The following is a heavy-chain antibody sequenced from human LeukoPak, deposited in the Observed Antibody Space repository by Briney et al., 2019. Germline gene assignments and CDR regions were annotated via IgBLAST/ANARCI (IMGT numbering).Heavy chain of an antibody. V-gene: IGHV4-59*11. J-gene: IGHJ5*02. CDR2: IYYSGST. CDR1: GGSISSHY. Sequence: SETLSLTCTVSGGSISSHYWSWIRQPPGKGLEWIGYIYYSGSTNYNPSLKSRVTISVDTSKNQFSLKLSSVTAADTAVYYCARDLSGSYFSHWFDPWGQGTLVTVSS. D-gene: IGHD1-26*01. CDR3: ARDLSGSYFSHWFDP.